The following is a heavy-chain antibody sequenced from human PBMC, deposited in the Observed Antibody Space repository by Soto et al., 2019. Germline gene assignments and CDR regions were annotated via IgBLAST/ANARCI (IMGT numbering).Heavy chain of an antibody. CDR1: GYTSTTYG. CDR2: ITVYNGQT. Sequence: VHLVQSGPELQKPGASVKVSCKASGYTSTTYGFIWVRQAPGQGLEWMVLITVYNGQTHYAQKFQDRVTVTTDTATNTAYMELRSLRSDDTAVYFCATSGARLDSWGHGTLVSVSS. CDR3: ATSGARLDS. V-gene: IGHV1-18*01. J-gene: IGHJ5*01. D-gene: IGHD1-26*01.